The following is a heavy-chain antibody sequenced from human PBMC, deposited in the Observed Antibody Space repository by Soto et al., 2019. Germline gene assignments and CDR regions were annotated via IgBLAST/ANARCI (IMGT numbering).Heavy chain of an antibody. CDR1: GFTFSDTL. Sequence: QFQLVQSGAELKKPGTSVNISCQASGFTFSDTLINWVRQGPGQRLEWMGWINPANGNTRYSESFQGRVTITTLSYASTAYVSLSDLTSEYTAVYCCGRGIVGGGPRADDTFDVWGQGTLVTVSS. J-gene: IGHJ3*01. CDR2: INPANGNT. D-gene: IGHD1-26*01. CDR3: GRGIVGGGPRADDTFDV. V-gene: IGHV1-3*01.